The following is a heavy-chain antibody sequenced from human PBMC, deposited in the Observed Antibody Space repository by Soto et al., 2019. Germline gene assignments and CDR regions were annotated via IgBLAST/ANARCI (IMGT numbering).Heavy chain of an antibody. CDR3: ATPYDFWNGYAY. CDR2: IYYSGST. V-gene: IGHV4-61*01. Sequence: SETLSLTCTVSGGSVSSGSYYWSWIRQPPGKGLEWIGYIYYSGSTNYNPSLKSRVTISVDTSKNQFSLKLSSVTAADTAVYYCATPYDFWNGYAYWGQGTLVTVS. J-gene: IGHJ4*02. CDR1: GGSVSSGSYY. D-gene: IGHD3-3*01.